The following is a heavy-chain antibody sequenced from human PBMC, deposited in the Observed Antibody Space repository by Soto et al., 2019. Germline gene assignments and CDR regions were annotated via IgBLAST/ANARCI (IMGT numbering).Heavy chain of an antibody. CDR2: INPSGGST. V-gene: IGHV1-46*03. Sequence: ASVKVSCKASGYTFTSYYMHWVRQAPGQGLEWMGIINPSGGSTSYAQKFQGRVTMTRDTSTSTVYMELSSLRSEDTAVYYCAYTVRYSSSSPYYYYYMDVWGKGTTVTVSS. J-gene: IGHJ6*03. CDR1: GYTFTSYY. D-gene: IGHD6-6*01. CDR3: AYTVRYSSSSPYYYYYMDV.